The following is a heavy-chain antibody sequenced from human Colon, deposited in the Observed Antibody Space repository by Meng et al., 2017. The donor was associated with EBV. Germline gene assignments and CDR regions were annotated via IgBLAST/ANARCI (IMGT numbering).Heavy chain of an antibody. CDR3: ARVGAYCGGDCYHPR. CDR2: IYHSGST. CDR1: GGSLSSRNW. V-gene: IGHV4-4*03. Sequence: QVPVQESGPGLVKPPGTLLLPCAVSGGSLSSRNWWSWVRQPSGKGLEWIGEIYHSGSTNYNPSLKSRVTISVDESKNQFSLRLSSVTAADTAVYYCARVGAYCGGDCYHPRWGQGTLVTVSS. D-gene: IGHD2-21*02. J-gene: IGHJ4*02.